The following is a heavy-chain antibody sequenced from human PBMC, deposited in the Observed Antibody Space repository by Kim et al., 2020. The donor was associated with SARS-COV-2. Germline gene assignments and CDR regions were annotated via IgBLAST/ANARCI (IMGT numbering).Heavy chain of an antibody. CDR1: GFTFSSYS. V-gene: IGHV3-21*01. D-gene: IGHD3-9*01. Sequence: GGSLRLSCAASGFTFSSYSMNWVRQAPGKGLEWVSSISSSSSYIYYADSVKGRFTISRDNAKNSLYLQMNSLRAEDTAVYYCAREGTFYDILTGPRYYYYGMYVWGQGTTVTVSS. CDR3: AREGTFYDILTGPRYYYYGMYV. CDR2: ISSSSSYI. J-gene: IGHJ6*02.